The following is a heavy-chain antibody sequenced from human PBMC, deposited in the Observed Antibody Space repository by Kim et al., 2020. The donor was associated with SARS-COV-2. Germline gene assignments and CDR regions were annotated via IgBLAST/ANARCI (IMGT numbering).Heavy chain of an antibody. CDR3: ARDYYGDYALEF. D-gene: IGHD4-17*01. J-gene: IGHJ4*02. Sequence: GGSLRLSCAASGLTFNIYSMNWVRQAPGKGLEWVSYISSTASTIYYADSVKGRFTISRDNAKNSLYLQMNSLRDEDTAVYYCARDYYGDYALEFWGQGTLITVSS. CDR2: ISSTASTI. V-gene: IGHV3-48*02. CDR1: GLTFNIYS.